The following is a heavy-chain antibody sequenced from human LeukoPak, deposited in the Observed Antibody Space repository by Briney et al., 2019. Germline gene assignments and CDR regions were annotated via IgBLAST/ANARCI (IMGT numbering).Heavy chain of an antibody. CDR2: IIPIFGTA. CDR1: GGTFSSYA. V-gene: IGHV1-69*13. Sequence: ASVKVSCEASGGTFSSYAISWVRQAPGQGLEWMGGIIPIFGTANYAQKFQGRVTITADESTSTAYMELSSLRSEDTAVYYCARDAGHGAVAGTDSFDYWGQGTLVTVSS. CDR3: ARDAGHGAVAGTDSFDY. D-gene: IGHD6-19*01. J-gene: IGHJ4*02.